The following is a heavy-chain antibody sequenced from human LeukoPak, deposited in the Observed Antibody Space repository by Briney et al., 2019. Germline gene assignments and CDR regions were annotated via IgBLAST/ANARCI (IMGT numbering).Heavy chain of an antibody. Sequence: PGMSLRLSCAASGFTFQNFDMSWVRQAPGKGLEWVSSISRSGAYAHYADSVKGRFTISRDNSNSTLFLQMNSLRGDDTAVYYCVRGASHLAYWGQGTLVTVSS. D-gene: IGHD4/OR15-4a*01. V-gene: IGHV3-23*01. CDR3: VRGASHLAY. CDR2: ISRSGAYA. CDR1: GFTFQNFD. J-gene: IGHJ4*02.